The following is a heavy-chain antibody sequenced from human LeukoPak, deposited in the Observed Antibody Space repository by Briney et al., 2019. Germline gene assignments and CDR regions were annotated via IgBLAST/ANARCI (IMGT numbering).Heavy chain of an antibody. V-gene: IGHV3-23*05. CDR3: ARLWGPAPGR. Sequence: GGSLRLSCEASGFTFSAYAMTWVRQAPGKGLEWVSSIGSDNKPHYSESVKGRFAISRDNSKNSLYLQMNSLRAEDTAVYHCARLWGPAPGRWGQGTLVTVSS. J-gene: IGHJ4*02. CDR2: IGSDNKP. D-gene: IGHD2-2*01. CDR1: GFTFSAYA.